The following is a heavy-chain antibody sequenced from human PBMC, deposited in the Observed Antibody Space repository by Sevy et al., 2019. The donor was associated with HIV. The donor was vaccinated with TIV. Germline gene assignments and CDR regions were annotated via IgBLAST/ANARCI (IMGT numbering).Heavy chain of an antibody. CDR1: GGSITSLY. J-gene: IGHJ4*02. D-gene: IGHD3-10*01. Sequence: SETLSLTCTVSGGSITSLYWNWIRQPPGKGLEWIANIYYNGHINYNPSLRSRVTLTLDTSKNQFSLNLSSVTAADTAMYYCAGENAWGRGYSWGQGTLVTVSS. CDR2: IYYNGHI. V-gene: IGHV4-59*08. CDR3: AGENAWGRGYS.